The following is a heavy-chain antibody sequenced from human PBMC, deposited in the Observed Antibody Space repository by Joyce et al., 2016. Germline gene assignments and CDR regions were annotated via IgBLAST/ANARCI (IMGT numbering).Heavy chain of an antibody. CDR2: GDPTDAYT. Sequence: EVQLVQSGPEVKKPGETLKISCKVSGYRFTRYWLSWVRQEPVKGLEWIGRGDPTDAYTTYNAAFQGHVNICTDKSVNTDYLQWNSLKASDTAMYYCVRMNWFDLWGQGALVTVSS. V-gene: IGHV5-10-1*03. J-gene: IGHJ5*02. CDR1: GYRFTRYW. CDR3: VRMNWFDL.